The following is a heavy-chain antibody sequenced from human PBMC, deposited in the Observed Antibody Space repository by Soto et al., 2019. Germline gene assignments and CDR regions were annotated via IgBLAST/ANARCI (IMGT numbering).Heavy chain of an antibody. V-gene: IGHV3-23*01. CDR1: GFSFTNYA. CDR2: ISGSGGST. D-gene: IGHD1-26*01. J-gene: IGHJ4*02. CDR3: AKGMPGGAPIY. Sequence: EVQLLESGGGMVQPGGSLRLSCAASGFSFTNYAMSWVRQAPGEWLEWVSAISGSGGSTYYSDSVKGRFTISRDSSKNTLYLQMNSLRAEDTAVYSCAKGMPGGAPIYWGQGTLVTVSS.